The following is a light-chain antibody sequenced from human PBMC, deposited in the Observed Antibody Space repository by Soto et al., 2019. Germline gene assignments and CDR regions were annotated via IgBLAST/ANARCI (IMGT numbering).Light chain of an antibody. Sequence: DIQMTQSPSSLSASVGDRVTFTCRASQSLSNWLAWYQQKPGKAPKLLIYNASTLESGVPSRFSGSGSGTESTLTISSLQADYLANDYCQQYNDYRLAFGGGTNVESK. CDR3: QQYNDYRLA. CDR2: NAS. V-gene: IGKV1-5*03. CDR1: QSLSNW. J-gene: IGKJ4*01.